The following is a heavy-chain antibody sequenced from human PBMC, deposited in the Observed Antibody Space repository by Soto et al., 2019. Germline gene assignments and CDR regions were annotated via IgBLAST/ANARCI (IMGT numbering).Heavy chain of an antibody. CDR2: ISGSGGST. V-gene: IGHV3-23*01. Sequence: EVQLLESGGGLVQPGGSLRLSCAASGFTFSSYAMSWVRQAPGKGLEWVSAISGSGGSTYYADSVKGRFTISRDNSKNTLYLQMNSLRVEDTAVYYCAKAHGVLLWFGELNHGIDYWGQGTLVTVSS. D-gene: IGHD3-10*01. CDR1: GFTFSSYA. CDR3: AKAHGVLLWFGELNHGIDY. J-gene: IGHJ4*02.